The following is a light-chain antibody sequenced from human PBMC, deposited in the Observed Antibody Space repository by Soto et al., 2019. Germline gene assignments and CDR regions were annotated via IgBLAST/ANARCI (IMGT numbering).Light chain of an antibody. CDR1: QSVSTRY. V-gene: IGKV3-20*01. CDR3: XXXXXXPLAFT. J-gene: IGKJ2*01. CDR2: GAS. Sequence: ESMLTQSPGTLSLSPGERATLSCRASQSVSTRYLAWYQQKPGQAPRLLIYGASIRAAGIPDRFSGSGSGTDFTLTISRLEPEDXXXXXXXXXXXXPLAFTFGQGTKLEI.